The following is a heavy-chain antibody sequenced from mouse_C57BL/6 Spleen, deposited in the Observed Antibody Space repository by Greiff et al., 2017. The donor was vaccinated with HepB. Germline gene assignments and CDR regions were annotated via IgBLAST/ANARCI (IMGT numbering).Heavy chain of an antibody. CDR1: GFTFSDYY. CDR2: INYDGSST. CDR3: ARLYYGSSYDY. D-gene: IGHD1-1*01. Sequence: EVQRVESEGGLVQPGSSMKLSCTASGFTFSDYYMAWVRQVPEKGLEWVANINYDGSSTYYLDSLKSRFIISRDNAKNILYLQMSSLRSEDTATYYCARLYYGSSYDYWGQGTTLTVSS. J-gene: IGHJ2*01. V-gene: IGHV5-16*01.